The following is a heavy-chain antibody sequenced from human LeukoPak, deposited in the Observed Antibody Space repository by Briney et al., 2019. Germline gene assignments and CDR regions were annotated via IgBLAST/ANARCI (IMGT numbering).Heavy chain of an antibody. V-gene: IGHV4-39*07. Sequence: SETLSLTCTVSGGSISSSSYYWGWIRQPPGKGLEWVGSIYYSGSTYYNPSLKGRVTISVDTSKNQFSLKLSSVTAADTAVYYCARDLRDTAMVPGYFDYWGQGTLVTVSS. CDR1: GGSISSSSYY. J-gene: IGHJ4*02. D-gene: IGHD5-18*01. CDR3: ARDLRDTAMVPGYFDY. CDR2: IYYSGST.